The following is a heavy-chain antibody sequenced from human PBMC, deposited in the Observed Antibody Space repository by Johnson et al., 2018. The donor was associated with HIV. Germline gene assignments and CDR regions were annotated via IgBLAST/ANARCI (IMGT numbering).Heavy chain of an antibody. D-gene: IGHD6-6*01. Sequence: VQLVESGGGVVQPVGSLRLSCASGFTVSTNYMSWVRQAPGKGLEWVAVIYSGDTTYYADSVKGRFTISRDNSKNMLYLQMNSLRAEDTAVYYCAKDIEYSSSLGAFDIWGQGTMVTVSS. CDR3: AKDIEYSSSLGAFDI. CDR2: IYSGDTT. CDR1: GFTVSTNY. J-gene: IGHJ3*02. V-gene: IGHV3-66*02.